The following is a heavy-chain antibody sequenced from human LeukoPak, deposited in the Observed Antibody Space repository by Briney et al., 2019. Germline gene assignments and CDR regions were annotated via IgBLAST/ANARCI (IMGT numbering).Heavy chain of an antibody. V-gene: IGHV3-21*01. CDR3: ARDERLAAAGIYYGMDV. CDR2: ISNSSSYI. CDR1: GFTFSSYS. J-gene: IGHJ6*02. Sequence: PGGSLRLSCAASGFTFSSYSMNWVRQAPGKGLEWVSSISNSSSYIYYADSVKGRFTISRDNAKNSLYLQMNSLRAEDTAVYYCARDERLAAAGIYYGMDVWGQGTTVTVSS. D-gene: IGHD6-13*01.